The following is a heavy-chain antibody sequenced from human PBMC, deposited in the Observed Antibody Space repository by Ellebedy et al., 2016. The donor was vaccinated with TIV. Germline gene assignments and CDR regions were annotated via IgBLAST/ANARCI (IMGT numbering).Heavy chain of an antibody. V-gene: IGHV1-3*04. CDR3: ATREWQDPMDV. CDR2: FNTGNGNT. D-gene: IGHD3-3*01. J-gene: IGHJ6*02. Sequence: ASVKVSCXASGHIFTTYGIHWVRQAPGQRPEWMGWFNTGNGNTKYSQKFQGRITITRDTTATTAYMELSGLMSEDTAVYYCATREWQDPMDVWGQGTTVTV. CDR1: GHIFTTYG.